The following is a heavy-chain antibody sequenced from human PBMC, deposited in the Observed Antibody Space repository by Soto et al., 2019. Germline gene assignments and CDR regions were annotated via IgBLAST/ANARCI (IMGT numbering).Heavy chain of an antibody. Sequence: QVQLVQSGAELKKPGASVKVSCKASGYSFSNYEISWVRQAPGQGLEWMGWISPNNGTTNYAQKFQGRVIMTTDTSTSTAYRDMRSLRSDDTAVSYRARRQGTINHFGVVTEDDYWGQGTLVTVSS. CDR3: ARRQGTINHFGVVTEDDY. CDR2: ISPNNGTT. J-gene: IGHJ4*02. CDR1: GYSFSNYE. V-gene: IGHV1-18*01. D-gene: IGHD3-3*01.